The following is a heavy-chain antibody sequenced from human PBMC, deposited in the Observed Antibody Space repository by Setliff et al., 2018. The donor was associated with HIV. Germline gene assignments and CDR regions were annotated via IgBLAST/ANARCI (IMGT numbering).Heavy chain of an antibody. J-gene: IGHJ4*02. CDR2: ISESGSNT. V-gene: IGHV3-23*01. CDR3: TKNFFGGRWD. Sequence: GGSLRLSCAASGFTFSSFSMNWVRQAPGKGLEWISTISESGSNTYFADSVMGRLTVSRDNSKNMLYLQLNSLRVEDTAVYYCTKNFFGGRWDWGQGTLVTVSS. CDR1: GFTFSSFS. D-gene: IGHD1-26*01.